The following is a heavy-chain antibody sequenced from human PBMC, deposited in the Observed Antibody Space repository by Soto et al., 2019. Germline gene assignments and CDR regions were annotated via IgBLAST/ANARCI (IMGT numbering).Heavy chain of an antibody. CDR3: ACVGNWNYDGFGWFDP. D-gene: IGHD1-7*01. CDR2: IIPIFGTA. CDR1: GGTFSSYA. V-gene: IGHV1-69*12. Sequence: QVQLVQSGAEVKKPGSSVKVSCKASGGTFSSYAISWVRQAPGQGLEWMGGIIPIFGTANYAQKFQGRVTITADESTSTAYMELSSLRSEDTAVYYCACVGNWNYDGFGWFDPWGQGTLVTVSS. J-gene: IGHJ5*02.